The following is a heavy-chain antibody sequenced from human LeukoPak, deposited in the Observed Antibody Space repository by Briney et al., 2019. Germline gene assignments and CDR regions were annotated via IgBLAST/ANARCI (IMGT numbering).Heavy chain of an antibody. D-gene: IGHD3-22*01. CDR2: IKSKTDGGTT. CDR3: TTRPLHYYYDSSGYVDY. J-gene: IGHJ4*02. CDR1: GFTFSNAW. Sequence: GGSLRLSCAASGFTFSNAWMSWVRQAPGKGLEWVGRIKSKTDGGTTDYAAPVKGRFTISRDDSKNTLYLQMNSLKTEDTAVYYCTTRPLHYYYDSSGYVDYWGQGTLVTVSS. V-gene: IGHV3-15*01.